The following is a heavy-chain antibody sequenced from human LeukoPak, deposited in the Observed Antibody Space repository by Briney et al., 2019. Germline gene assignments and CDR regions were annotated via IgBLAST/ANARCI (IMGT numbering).Heavy chain of an antibody. CDR2: INVNSGDT. J-gene: IGHJ4*02. CDR1: GCTFTAYY. V-gene: IGHV1-2*02. CDR3: ARDGALDY. D-gene: IGHD3-16*01. Sequence: VGSVKVSCKASGCTFTAYYMHWLRQAPGQGLEWKGWINVNSGDTNYAQKFQGRVTMTRDTSITTAYMELSSLRSDDTAVYYCARDGALDYWGQGTLVTVSS.